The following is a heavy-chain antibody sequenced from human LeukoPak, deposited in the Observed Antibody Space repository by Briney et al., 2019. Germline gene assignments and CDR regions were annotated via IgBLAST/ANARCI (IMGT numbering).Heavy chain of an antibody. CDR3: AKDGDYDFWSGSDY. J-gene: IGHJ4*02. Sequence: GGSLRLSCAASGFTVSSKYMSWVRQAPGKGLEWVSVIYSGGSTYYADSVKGRFTISRDNSKNTLYLQMNGLKAEDTAVYYCAKDGDYDFWSGSDYWGQGTLVTVSS. CDR2: IYSGGST. D-gene: IGHD3-3*01. CDR1: GFTVSSKY. V-gene: IGHV3-53*01.